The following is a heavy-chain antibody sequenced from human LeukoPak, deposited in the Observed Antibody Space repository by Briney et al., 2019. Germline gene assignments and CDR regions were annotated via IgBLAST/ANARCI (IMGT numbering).Heavy chain of an antibody. CDR2: ISDSGRS. V-gene: IGHV4-59*12. D-gene: IGHD6-13*01. CDR1: GGSISNYY. CDR3: ARYDGSSWSGWFDP. J-gene: IGHJ5*02. Sequence: SETLSLTCTVSGGSISNYYWSWIRQSPGKGLEWIAFISDSGRSDYNPSLRRRVTISLDTSKKQFSLELNSVTAADTAVYYCARYDGSSWSGWFDPWGQGTLVTVSS.